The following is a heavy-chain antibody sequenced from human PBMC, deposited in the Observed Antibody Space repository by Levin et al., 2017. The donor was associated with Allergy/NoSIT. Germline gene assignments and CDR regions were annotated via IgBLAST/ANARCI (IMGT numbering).Heavy chain of an antibody. CDR1: GGSISSYY. D-gene: IGHD6-13*01. V-gene: IGHV4-59*01. CDR3: ARGRSSSWYRFWYFDL. CDR2: IYYSGST. Sequence: PSETLSLTCTVSGGSISSYYWSWIRQPPGKGLEWIGYIYYSGSTNYNPSLKSRVTISVDTSKNQFSLKLSSVTAADTAVYYCARGRSSSWYRFWYFDLWGRGTLVTVSS. J-gene: IGHJ2*01.